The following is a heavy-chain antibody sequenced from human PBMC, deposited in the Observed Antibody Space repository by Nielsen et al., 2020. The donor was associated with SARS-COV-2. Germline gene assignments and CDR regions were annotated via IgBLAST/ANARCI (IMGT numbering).Heavy chain of an antibody. J-gene: IGHJ4*02. CDR2: INPNSGGT. CDR3: ARAPPGNYDSSGYSFDY. CDR1: GYTFTGYY. D-gene: IGHD3-22*01. V-gene: IGHV1-2*06. Sequence: ASVKVSCKASGYTFTGYYMHWVRQAPGQGLEWMGRINPNSGGTNYAQKFQGRVTMTRDTSISTAYMELSRLRSDDTAVYYCARAPPGNYDSSGYSFDYWGQGTLVTVSS.